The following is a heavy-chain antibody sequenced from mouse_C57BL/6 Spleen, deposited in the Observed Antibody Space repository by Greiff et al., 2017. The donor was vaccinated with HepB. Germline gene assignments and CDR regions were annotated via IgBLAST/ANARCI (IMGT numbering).Heavy chain of an antibody. Sequence: EVQLVESGGGLVQSGRSLRLSCATSGFTFSDFYMEWVRQAPGKGLEWIAASRNKANDYTTEYSASVKGWFIVSRDTSQSILYLQMNALRAEDTAIYYCARDYYGSGFAYWGQGTLVTVSA. CDR2: SRNKANDYTT. J-gene: IGHJ3*01. CDR3: ARDYYGSGFAY. CDR1: GFTFSDFY. V-gene: IGHV7-1*01. D-gene: IGHD1-1*01.